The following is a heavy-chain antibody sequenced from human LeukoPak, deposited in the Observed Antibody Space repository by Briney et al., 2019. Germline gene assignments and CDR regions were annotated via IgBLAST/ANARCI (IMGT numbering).Heavy chain of an antibody. V-gene: IGHV3-30*02. D-gene: IGHD6-19*01. CDR3: ARKRGWLDPRNYYYYYYMDV. CDR1: GFTFSSYG. CDR2: IRYDGSNK. Sequence: TGGSLRLSCAASGFTFSSYGMHWVRQAPGKGLEWVAFIRYDGSNKYYADSVKGRFTISRDNAKNSLYLQMNSLRAEDTAVYYCARKRGWLDPRNYYYYYYMDVWGKGTTVTVSS. J-gene: IGHJ6*03.